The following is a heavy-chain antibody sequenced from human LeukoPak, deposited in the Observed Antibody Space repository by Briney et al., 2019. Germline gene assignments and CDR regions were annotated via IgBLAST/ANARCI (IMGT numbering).Heavy chain of an antibody. CDR1: GFTFSSNW. CDR3: VRDLGGRSGH. V-gene: IGHV3-74*01. J-gene: IGHJ4*02. CDR2: INEDGSTT. D-gene: IGHD1-26*01. Sequence: GGSLRLSRAASGFTFSSNWMHWVRQAPGKGLVWVSRINEDGSTTNYADSVKGRSTIFRDNAKNTLYLQMNSLRAEDTAVYYCVRDLGGRSGHWGQGTLVTVSS.